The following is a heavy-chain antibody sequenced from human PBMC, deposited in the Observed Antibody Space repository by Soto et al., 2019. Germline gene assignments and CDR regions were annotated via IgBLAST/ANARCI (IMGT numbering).Heavy chain of an antibody. CDR1: GDSISSADDY. Sequence: QVQLQESGPGLVKPSQTLSLTCTVSGDSISSADDYWSWIRQPPGKGLEWIGSVPYSGETYYNPSQKSRITLSVDTSKNQFSLRVSSVTAADTAGYYCARARAGDYLTEWGQGTLVTVS. CDR2: VPYSGET. CDR3: ARARAGDYLTE. J-gene: IGHJ4*02. D-gene: IGHD4-17*01. V-gene: IGHV4-30-4*01.